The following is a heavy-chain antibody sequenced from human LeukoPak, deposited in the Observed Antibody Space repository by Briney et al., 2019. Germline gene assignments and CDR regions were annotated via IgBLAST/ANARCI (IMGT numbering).Heavy chain of an antibody. CDR2: IIPIFGTA. Sequence: GASVKVSCKASGGTFSSYAISWVRQAPGQGLEWIGRIIPIFGTANYAQKFQGRVTITTDESTSTAYMELSSLRSEDTAVYYCATGGCSAGSCYYYYYMDVWGRGTTVTVSS. J-gene: IGHJ6*03. CDR1: GGTFSSYA. CDR3: ATGGCSAGSCYYYYYMDV. D-gene: IGHD2-15*01. V-gene: IGHV1-69*05.